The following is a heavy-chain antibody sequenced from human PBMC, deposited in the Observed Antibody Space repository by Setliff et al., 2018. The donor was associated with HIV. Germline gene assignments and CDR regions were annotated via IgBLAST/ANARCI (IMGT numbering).Heavy chain of an antibody. CDR1: AFTFNIYA. CDR2: IDANTGIP. V-gene: IGHV7-4-1*02. Sequence: GASVKVSCKASAFTFNIYAIHWVRQAPGQGLEWMGYIDANTGIPTYARALSGRFVFSLDTSVTTAYLQISSLTAEDTAVYYCARDFLGDPDWSLDYWGQGTLVTVSS. CDR3: ARDFLGDPDWSLDY. J-gene: IGHJ4*02. D-gene: IGHD3-9*01.